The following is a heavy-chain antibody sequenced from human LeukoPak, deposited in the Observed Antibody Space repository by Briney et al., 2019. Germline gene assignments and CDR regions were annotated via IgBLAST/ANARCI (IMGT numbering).Heavy chain of an antibody. CDR2: IYYSGST. V-gene: IGHV4-61*01. J-gene: IGHJ3*02. CDR3: ARDPYYYDSSGYYLGAFDI. D-gene: IGHD3-22*01. CDR1: GYSISSGYY. Sequence: KASETLSLTCTVSGYSISSGYYWGWIRQPPGKGLEWIGYIYYSGSTNYNPSLKSRVTISVDTSKNQFSLKLSSVTAADTAVYYCARDPYYYDSSGYYLGAFDIWGQGTMVTVSS.